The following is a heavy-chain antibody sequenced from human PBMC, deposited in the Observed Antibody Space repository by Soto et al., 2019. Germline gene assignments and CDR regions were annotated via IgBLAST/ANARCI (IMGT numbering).Heavy chain of an antibody. V-gene: IGHV3-53*01. J-gene: IGHJ4*02. Sequence: PGGSLRLSCAASGFTVSSNYMSWVRQAPGKGLEWVSVIYSGGSTYYADSVKGRFTISRDNSKNTLYLRMNSLRAEDTAVYYCARDIFLRAGTAYWGQGTLVTVSS. CDR2: IYSGGST. CDR1: GFTVSSNY. CDR3: ARDIFLRAGTAY.